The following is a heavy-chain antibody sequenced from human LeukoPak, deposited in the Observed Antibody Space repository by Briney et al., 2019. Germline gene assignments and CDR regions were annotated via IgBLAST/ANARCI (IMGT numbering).Heavy chain of an antibody. CDR1: GGSISSGGYS. CDR2: IYHSGST. D-gene: IGHD3-3*01. CDR3: ARGSGYCAPLDY. Sequence: TLSLTCAVSGGSISSGGYSWSWIRQPPGKGLEWIGYIYHSGSTYYNPSLKSRVTISVDRSKNQFSLKLSSVTAADTAVYYCARGSGYCAPLDYWGQGTLVTVSS. V-gene: IGHV4-30-2*01. J-gene: IGHJ4*02.